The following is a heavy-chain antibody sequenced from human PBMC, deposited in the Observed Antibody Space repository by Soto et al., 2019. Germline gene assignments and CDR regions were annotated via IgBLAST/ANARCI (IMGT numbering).Heavy chain of an antibody. D-gene: IGHD1-26*01. CDR1: GGSVSTSY. J-gene: IGHJ6*04. V-gene: IGHV4-4*07. CDR3: AKAKGGSSIGGWKHNYSGMEL. CDR2: VRAPGNT. Sequence: SETLSLTCTVSGGSVSTSYWSWIRQAAGKGLEWIGRVRAPGNTNYNASLKSRVTMSLDTSKNQFSLRLTSVTAAETAVYYCAKAKGGSSIGGWKHNYSGMELSGNVATAT.